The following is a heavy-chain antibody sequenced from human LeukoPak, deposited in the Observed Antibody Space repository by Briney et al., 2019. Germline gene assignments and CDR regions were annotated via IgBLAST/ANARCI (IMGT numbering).Heavy chain of an antibody. CDR1: GYTFTSYG. D-gene: IGHD3-10*01. V-gene: IGHV1-18*01. J-gene: IGHJ5*02. CDR3: AGVDYYGSGSYYWGNWFDP. CDR2: ISAYNGNT. Sequence: EASVKVSCKASGYTFTSYGISWVRQAPGRGLEWMGWISAYNGNTNYAQKPQGRVTMTTDTSTSTAYMELRSLRSDDTAVYYCAGVDYYGSGSYYWGNWFDPWGQGTLVTVSS.